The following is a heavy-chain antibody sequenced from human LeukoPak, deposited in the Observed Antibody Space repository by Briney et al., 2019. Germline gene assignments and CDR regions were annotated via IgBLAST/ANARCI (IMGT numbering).Heavy chain of an antibody. CDR1: GFTFDDYG. D-gene: IGHD7-27*01. CDR2: IYTSGST. CDR3: ARTNWDHYYYYYMDV. J-gene: IGHJ6*03. V-gene: IGHV4-4*07. Sequence: PGGSLRLSCAASGFTFDDYGMSWVRQPAGKGLEWIGRIYTSGSTNYNPSLKSRVTISVDTSKNQFSLKLSSVTAADTAVYYCARTNWDHYYYYYMDVWGKGTTVTVSS.